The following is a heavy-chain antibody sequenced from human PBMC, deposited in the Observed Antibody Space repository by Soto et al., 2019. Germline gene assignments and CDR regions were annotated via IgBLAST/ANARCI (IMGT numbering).Heavy chain of an antibody. D-gene: IGHD5-12*01. CDR2: INHSGST. Sequence: PSEALSLTCAVYGGSFGGYYWSWIRQPPGKGLEWIGEINHSGSTNYNPSLKSRVTISVDTSKNQFSLKLSSVTAADTAVYYCATLRYRRDGYNYDYCGQVTMFTFPS. V-gene: IGHV4-34*01. J-gene: IGHJ4*02. CDR3: ATLRYRRDGYNYDY. CDR1: GGSFGGYY.